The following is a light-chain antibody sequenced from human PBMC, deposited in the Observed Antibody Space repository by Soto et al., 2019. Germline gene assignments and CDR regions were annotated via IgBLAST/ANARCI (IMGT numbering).Light chain of an antibody. CDR3: QQRSDWSSIT. CDR1: QSVSIK. CDR2: DTS. Sequence: EIMMAQSPATLSVSPGERATLSCRASQSVSIKLAWYQQKLGQAPRLLIYDTSTRATGIPARFSGSGSGTDFTLTISSLESEDFAVYFCQQRSDWSSITFGQGTRLEIK. V-gene: IGKV3-11*01. J-gene: IGKJ5*01.